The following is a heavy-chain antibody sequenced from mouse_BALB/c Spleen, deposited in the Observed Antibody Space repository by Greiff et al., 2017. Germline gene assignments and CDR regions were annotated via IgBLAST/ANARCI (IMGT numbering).Heavy chain of an antibody. CDR2: ISYSGST. CDR1: AYSITSDYA. Sequence: EVKLQESGPGLVKPSQSLSLTCTVTAYSITSDYAWNWIRQFPGNKLEWMGYISYSGSTSYNPSLKSRISITRDTSKNQFFLQLNSVTTEDTATYYSARSGGYYGSFAYWDQGTLVTVSA. V-gene: IGHV3-2*02. D-gene: IGHD1-1*01. CDR3: ARSGGYYGSFAY. J-gene: IGHJ3*01.